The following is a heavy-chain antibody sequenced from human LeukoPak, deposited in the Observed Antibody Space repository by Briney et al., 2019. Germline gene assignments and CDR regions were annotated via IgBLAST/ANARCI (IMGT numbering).Heavy chain of an antibody. CDR3: ARGRAMYSGSYYWYFEV. CDR1: VGSISSYY. CDR2: IYYSGST. V-gene: IGHV4-59*01. J-gene: IGHJ2*01. Sequence: SETLSLTCTVSVGSISSYYWRWIRQPPGKGLEGIGYIYYSGSTNYNPSLKSRVTISLDTSKNKFSLKLCSVTTAERAVYYCARGRAMYSGSYYWYFEVWGCG. D-gene: IGHD1-26*01.